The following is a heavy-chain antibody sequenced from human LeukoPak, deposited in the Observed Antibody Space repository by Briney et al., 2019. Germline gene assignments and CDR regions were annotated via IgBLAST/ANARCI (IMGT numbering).Heavy chain of an antibody. D-gene: IGHD3-3*01. CDR1: GGSFSGYY. CDR2: INHSGST. J-gene: IGHJ4*02. V-gene: IGHV4-34*01. Sequence: SSETLSLTCAVYGGSFSGYYWSWIRQPPGKGLEWIGEINHSGSTNYNPSLKSRVTISVDTSKNQFSLKLSSVTAADTAVYYCARSADLDVYYDFWSGYRYWGQGTLVTVS. CDR3: ARSADLDVYYDFWSGYRY.